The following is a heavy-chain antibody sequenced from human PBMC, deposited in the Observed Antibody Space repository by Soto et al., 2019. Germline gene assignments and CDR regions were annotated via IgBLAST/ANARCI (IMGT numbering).Heavy chain of an antibody. CDR3: VTLVRDYYGMDV. CDR2: IIPIFGTA. Sequence: GASVKRSCKASGGTFSSYAISWLLQAPGQGLEWMGGIIPIFGTANYAQKFQGRVTITADESTSTAYMELSSLRSEDTAVYYCVTLVRDYYGMDVWGQGTTVTVSS. J-gene: IGHJ6*02. CDR1: GGTFSSYA. V-gene: IGHV1-69*01. D-gene: IGHD6-6*01.